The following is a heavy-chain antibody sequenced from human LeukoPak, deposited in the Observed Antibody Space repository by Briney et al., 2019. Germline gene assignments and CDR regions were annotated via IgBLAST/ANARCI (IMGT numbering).Heavy chain of an antibody. D-gene: IGHD3-22*01. CDR2: FDPEDGET. Sequence: ASVKVSCKVSGYTLTELSMHWVRQAPGKGLEWMGGFDPEDGETIYAQKFQGRVTMTEDTSTDTAYMELSSLRSDDTAVYYCARTIYYYDSSGLLDYWGQGTLVTVSS. CDR1: GYTLTELS. V-gene: IGHV1-24*01. CDR3: ARTIYYYDSSGLLDY. J-gene: IGHJ4*02.